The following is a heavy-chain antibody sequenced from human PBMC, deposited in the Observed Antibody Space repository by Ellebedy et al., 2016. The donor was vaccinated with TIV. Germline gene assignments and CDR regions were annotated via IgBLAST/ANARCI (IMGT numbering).Heavy chain of an antibody. D-gene: IGHD1-26*01. Sequence: AASVKVSCKTSGYIFTDYFIHWVRQAPGQGLEWMGWIKPNNGGPESAQKFQGRVTLTTDASISTAYMELSRLTSDDTAVYYCARDTGSYPNWIDPWGQGILVTVSS. V-gene: IGHV1-2*02. CDR3: ARDTGSYPNWIDP. CDR2: IKPNNGGP. J-gene: IGHJ5*02. CDR1: GYIFTDYF.